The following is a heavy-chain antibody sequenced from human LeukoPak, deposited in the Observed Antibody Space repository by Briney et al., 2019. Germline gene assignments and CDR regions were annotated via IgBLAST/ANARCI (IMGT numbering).Heavy chain of an antibody. V-gene: IGHV4-61*02. D-gene: IGHD3-10*01. CDR1: GYSISSGYY. Sequence: SETLSLTCTVSGYSISSGYYWGWIRQPAGKGLEWIGRIYTSGSTNYNPSLKSRVTISVDTSKNQFSLKLSSVTAADTAVYYCARAGRFGPYGMDVWGQGTTVTVSS. J-gene: IGHJ6*02. CDR2: IYTSGST. CDR3: ARAGRFGPYGMDV.